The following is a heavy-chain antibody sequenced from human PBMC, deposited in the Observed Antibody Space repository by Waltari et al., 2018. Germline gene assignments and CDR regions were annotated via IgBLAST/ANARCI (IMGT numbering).Heavy chain of an antibody. CDR3: ARGGRIWPTVTNYYYYGMDV. D-gene: IGHD4-17*01. J-gene: IGHJ6*02. CDR1: GGYFRGYY. CDR2: INHSGST. V-gene: IGHV4-34*01. Sequence: QVQLQQWGAGLLKPSETLSLTCAVYGGYFRGYYWSWLRQPPGKGLEWIGEINHSGSTNYNPSLKSRVTISVDTSKNQFSLKLSSVTAADTAVYYCARGGRIWPTVTNYYYYGMDVWGQGTTVTVSS.